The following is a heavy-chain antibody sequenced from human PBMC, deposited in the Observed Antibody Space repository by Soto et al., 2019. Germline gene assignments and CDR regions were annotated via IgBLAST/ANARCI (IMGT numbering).Heavy chain of an antibody. V-gene: IGHV4-59*01. CDR3: AGVTGFNFDY. D-gene: IGHD3-16*02. J-gene: IGHJ4*02. CDR2: IYYSGST. CDR1: GVSISSYY. Sequence: SETLSLTCTVSGVSISSYYWSWIRQPPGKGLEWIGYIYYSGSTNYNPSLKSRVTISVDTSKNQFSLKLSSVTAADTAVYYCAGVTGFNFDYWGQGTLVTVSS.